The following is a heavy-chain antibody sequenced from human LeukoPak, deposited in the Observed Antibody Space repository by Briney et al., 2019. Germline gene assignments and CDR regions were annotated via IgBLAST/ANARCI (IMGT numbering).Heavy chain of an antibody. CDR1: GGSISSYY. V-gene: IGHV4-59*01. Sequence: PSETLSLTCTVSGGSISSYYWSWIRQPPGKGLEWIGYIYYSGSTNYNPSLKSRVTISVDTSKNQFSLKLSSVTAADTAVYYCANRPHSSEDWFDPWGQGTLVTVSS. D-gene: IGHD6-19*01. CDR3: ANRPHSSEDWFDP. J-gene: IGHJ5*02. CDR2: IYYSGST.